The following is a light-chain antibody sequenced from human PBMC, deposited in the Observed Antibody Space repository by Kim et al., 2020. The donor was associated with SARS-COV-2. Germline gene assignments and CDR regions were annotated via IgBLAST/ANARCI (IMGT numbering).Light chain of an antibody. CDR1: QSISSNY. J-gene: IGKJ1*01. Sequence: SPGKRATLSCGASQSISSNYLAWYQHKPGLAPKLLIYDASSRATGVPDRFSGSGSGTEFTLTISRLEPEDFAMYYCQQYGSSPQTFGQGTKVDIK. CDR2: DAS. CDR3: QQYGSSPQT. V-gene: IGKV3D-20*01.